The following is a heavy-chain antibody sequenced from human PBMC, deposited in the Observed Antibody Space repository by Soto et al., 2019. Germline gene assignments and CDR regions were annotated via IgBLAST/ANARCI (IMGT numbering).Heavy chain of an antibody. Sequence: EASVKVSCKASGFTFTSSAVQWVRQARGQRLEWIGWIVVGSGNTNYAQKFQERVTITRDMSTSTAYMELSSLRSEDTAVYYCAAAGDGELLPFDYWRQGTLVTVSS. CDR2: IVVGSGNT. D-gene: IGHD1-26*01. V-gene: IGHV1-58*01. J-gene: IGHJ4*02. CDR3: AAAGDGELLPFDY. CDR1: GFTFTSSA.